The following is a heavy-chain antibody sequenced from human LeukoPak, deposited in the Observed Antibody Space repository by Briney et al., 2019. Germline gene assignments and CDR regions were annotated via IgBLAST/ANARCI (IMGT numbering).Heavy chain of an antibody. CDR1: GFTFGDYA. CDR3: TRERDYTDEY. D-gene: IGHD4-11*01. J-gene: IGHJ4*02. V-gene: IGHV3-49*03. CDR2: IRGKGSGGST. Sequence: PGRSLRLSCTASGFTFGDYAMSWFRQAPGKGLEWVGFIRGKGSGGSTEYAASVKGRFTISGDDSRSMAYLQMDGLRTEDTAVYYCTRERDYTDEYWGQGTLVTVSS.